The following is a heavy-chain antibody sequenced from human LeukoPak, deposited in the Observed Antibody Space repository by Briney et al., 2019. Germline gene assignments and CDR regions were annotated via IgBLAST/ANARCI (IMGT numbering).Heavy chain of an antibody. CDR3: ARDYGIVGAIGY. D-gene: IGHD1-26*01. CDR2: ISSSSSYI. CDR1: GFTFSSYS. Sequence: GGSLRLSCAASGFTFSSYSMNWVRQAPGKGLEWVSSISSSSSYIYYADSVKGRFTIPRDNAKNSLYLQMNSLRAEDTAVYYCARDYGIVGAIGYWGQGTLVTVSS. J-gene: IGHJ4*02. V-gene: IGHV3-21*01.